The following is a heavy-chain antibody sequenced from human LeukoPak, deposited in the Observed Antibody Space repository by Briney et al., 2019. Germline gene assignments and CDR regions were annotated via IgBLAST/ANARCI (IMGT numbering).Heavy chain of an antibody. CDR1: GFTFSSYG. V-gene: IGHV3-23*01. CDR3: AKDLAFGATYYFDY. J-gene: IGHJ4*02. CDR2: ISGSGGST. Sequence: GGFLRLSCAASGFTFSSYGMSWVRQAPGKGLEWVSAISGSGGSTYYADSVKGRFTISRDNSKNTLYLQMNSLRAEDTAVYYCAKDLAFGATYYFDYWGQGTLVTVSS. D-gene: IGHD1-26*01.